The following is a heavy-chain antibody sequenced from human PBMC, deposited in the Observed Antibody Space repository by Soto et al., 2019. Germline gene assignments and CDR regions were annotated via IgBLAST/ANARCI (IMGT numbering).Heavy chain of an antibody. J-gene: IGHJ4*02. V-gene: IGHV4-31*03. CDR2: IYYSGST. Sequence: QVQLQESGPGLVKPSQTLSLICTVSGGSINSGGYYWSWIRQHPGKGLEWIGYIYYSGSTYYNPCLRSRVTISAGASENQFSLKLSSVTAADTAVYFCARAYRQDGYSGSWVFDSWGQGTLVNVSS. CDR1: GGSINSGGYY. CDR3: ARAYRQDGYSGSWVFDS. D-gene: IGHD6-13*01.